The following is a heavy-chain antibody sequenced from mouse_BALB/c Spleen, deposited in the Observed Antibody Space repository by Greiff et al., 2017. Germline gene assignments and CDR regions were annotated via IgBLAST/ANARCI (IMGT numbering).Heavy chain of an antibody. CDR2: ISYSGST. J-gene: IGHJ1*01. V-gene: IGHV3-2*02. CDR3: AREEDYGYPWYFDV. D-gene: IGHD1-2*01. CDR1: GYSITSDYA. Sequence: DVKLQESGPGLVKPSQSLSLTCTVTGYSITSDYAWNWIRQFPVNKLEWMGYISYSGSTSYNPSLKSRISITRDTSKNQFFLQLNSVTTEDTATYYCAREEDYGYPWYFDVWGAGTTVTVSS.